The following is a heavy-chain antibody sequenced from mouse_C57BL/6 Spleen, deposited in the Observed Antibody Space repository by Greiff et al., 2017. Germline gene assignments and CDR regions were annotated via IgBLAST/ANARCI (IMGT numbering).Heavy chain of an antibody. CDR1: GYTFTDYE. D-gene: IGHD1-1*01. CDR3: TRRRVEGLDY. V-gene: IGHV1-15*01. Sequence: QVQLKESGAELVRPGASVTLSCKASGYTFTDYEMHWVKQTPVHGLEWIGAIDPETGGTAYNQKFKGKAILTADESSSTAYMELRSLTSEDSAVYYCTRRRVEGLDYWGQGTTLTVSS. J-gene: IGHJ2*01. CDR2: IDPETGGT.